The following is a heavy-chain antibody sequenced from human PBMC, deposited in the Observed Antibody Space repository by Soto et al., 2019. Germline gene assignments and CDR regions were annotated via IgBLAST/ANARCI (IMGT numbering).Heavy chain of an antibody. Sequence: QVQLQESGPGLVKASETLSLTCTVSGGSFSSNYWGWIRQPPGKGLEWIGYMYNSGSTNYNPSLKSRVTISVDTSKNQFSLKLSSVTAADTAVYYCARGLHWDYFDYWGQGTLVTVSS. D-gene: IGHD4-4*01. J-gene: IGHJ4*02. CDR3: ARGLHWDYFDY. CDR1: GGSFSSNY. V-gene: IGHV4-59*01. CDR2: MYNSGST.